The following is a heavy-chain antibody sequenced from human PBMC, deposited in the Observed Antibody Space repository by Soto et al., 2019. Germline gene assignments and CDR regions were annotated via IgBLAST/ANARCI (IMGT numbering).Heavy chain of an antibody. Sequence: AGSLRLSCAASGFTVSSKYMTWVRQAPGKGLEWVSILWSAGLTYYADSVKGRFTISRDNSKNILYLQMDGLRAEDSAVYYCARELPPDLWGRGTLVTVSS. CDR3: ARELPPDL. CDR2: LWSAGLT. CDR1: GFTVSSKY. J-gene: IGHJ5*02. V-gene: IGHV3-53*01. D-gene: IGHD2-15*01.